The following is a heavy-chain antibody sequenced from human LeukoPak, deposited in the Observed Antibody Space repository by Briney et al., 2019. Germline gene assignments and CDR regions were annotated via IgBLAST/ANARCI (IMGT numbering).Heavy chain of an antibody. D-gene: IGHD6-13*01. Sequence: SETLSLTCNVSGGSISGSRRYWGWVRQPPGGGLEWIGSIRYIGTTYYNPSLQSRLTISVDNSQSQFSLKLKSVTAAHTSMYYCTRQLSWASDTGDSWGQGTLVTVSS. CDR3: TRQLSWASDTGDS. V-gene: IGHV4-39*01. J-gene: IGHJ5*01. CDR1: GGSISGSRRY. CDR2: IRYIGTT.